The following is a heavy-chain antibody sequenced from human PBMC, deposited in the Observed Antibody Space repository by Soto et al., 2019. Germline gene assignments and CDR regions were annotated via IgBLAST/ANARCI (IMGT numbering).Heavy chain of an antibody. CDR1: GGTFSSYA. D-gene: IGHD3-3*01. Sequence: ASVKVSCKASGGTFSSYAISWVRQAPGQGLEWMGGIIPIFGTANYAQKFQGRVTITADESTSIAYMELSSLRSEDTAVYYCARSFDFWSGFTFDPWGQGTLVTVSS. CDR2: IIPIFGTA. V-gene: IGHV1-69*13. J-gene: IGHJ5*02. CDR3: ARSFDFWSGFTFDP.